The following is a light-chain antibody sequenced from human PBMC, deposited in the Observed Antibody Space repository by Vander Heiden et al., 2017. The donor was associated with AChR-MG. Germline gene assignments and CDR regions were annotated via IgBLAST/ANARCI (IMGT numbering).Light chain of an antibody. CDR1: NMGRKA. J-gene: IGLJ2*01. CDR3: QVWDISSGNVV. CDR2: DDA. V-gene: IGLV3-21*02. Sequence: YVLTQPPSVSVAPGQTARLPCGADNMGRKAVHLYQQTPGQAPVLVIYDDADRPSGIPERFSGSNSGNTATLTISGVEDGDEADYYCQVWDISSGNVVFGGGTRLTVL.